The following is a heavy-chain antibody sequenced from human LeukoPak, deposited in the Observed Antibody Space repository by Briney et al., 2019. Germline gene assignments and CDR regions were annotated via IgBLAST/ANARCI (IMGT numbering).Heavy chain of an antibody. V-gene: IGHV3-49*03. CDR1: GFTFGDYA. D-gene: IGHD2-2*01. Sequence: GGSLRLSCTASGFTFGDYAMSWFRQAPGKGLEWVGFIRSKAYGGTTEYAASVKGRFTISRDNAKNSLYLQMNSLRAEDTALYYCAKDIRRGSSTSCLDYWGQGTLVTVSS. J-gene: IGHJ4*02. CDR2: IRSKAYGGTT. CDR3: AKDIRRGSSTSCLDY.